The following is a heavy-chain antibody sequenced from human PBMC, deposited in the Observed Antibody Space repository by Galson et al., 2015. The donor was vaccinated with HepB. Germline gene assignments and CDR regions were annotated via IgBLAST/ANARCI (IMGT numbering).Heavy chain of an antibody. Sequence: SVKISCKASGYTFTGYYMHWVRQAPGQGLEWKGWMNPNSGNTGYAQKFQGRVTMTRNTSISTAYMELSSLRSEDTAVYYCARGPLVTSFFYYYYGMDVWGQGTTVTVSS. V-gene: IGHV1-8*02. CDR2: MNPNSGNT. D-gene: IGHD2-21*02. CDR1: GYTFTGYY. J-gene: IGHJ6*02. CDR3: ARGPLVTSFFYYYYGMDV.